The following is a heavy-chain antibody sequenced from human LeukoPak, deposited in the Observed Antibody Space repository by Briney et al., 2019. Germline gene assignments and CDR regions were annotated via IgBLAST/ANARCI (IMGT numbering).Heavy chain of an antibody. Sequence: SETLSLTCTVSGGSISSSSYYWGWIRQPPGKGLEWIGSIYYSGSTYYNPSLKSRVTISVDTSKNQFSLKLSSVTAADTAVYYCARHWYYYCDSSGYMDVWGKGTTVTISS. CDR2: IYYSGST. D-gene: IGHD3-22*01. J-gene: IGHJ6*03. CDR3: ARHWYYYCDSSGYMDV. V-gene: IGHV4-39*01. CDR1: GGSISSSSYY.